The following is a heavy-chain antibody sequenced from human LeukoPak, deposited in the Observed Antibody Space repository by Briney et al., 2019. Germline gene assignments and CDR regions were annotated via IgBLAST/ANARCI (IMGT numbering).Heavy chain of an antibody. J-gene: IGHJ6*03. CDR1: GGSISSGSYY. D-gene: IGHD3-10*01. Sequence: PSETLSLTCTVSGGSISSGSYYWSWIRQPAGKGLEWIGRIYTSGSTNYNPSLKSRVTISVDTSKNQFSLKLSSVTAADTAVYYCASIAYYGSGSYYNYYYYYYMDVWGKGTTVTISS. CDR3: ASIAYYGSGSYYNYYYYYYMDV. CDR2: IYTSGST. V-gene: IGHV4-61*02.